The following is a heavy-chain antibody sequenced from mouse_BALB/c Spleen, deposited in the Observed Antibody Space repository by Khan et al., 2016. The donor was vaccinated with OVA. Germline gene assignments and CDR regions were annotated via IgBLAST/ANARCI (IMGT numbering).Heavy chain of an antibody. CDR2: ITYSGPT. CDR1: GDSITSDY. D-gene: IGHD3-3*01. V-gene: IGHV3-8*02. J-gene: IGHJ4*01. Sequence: EVQLVESGPSLVKPSQTLALTCSATGDSITSDYWYWSRKSPGNNLEYIGYITYSGPTYYKPSLKSRISITRDASKNHYYLQFNSVTTKDTATTYCARGTRNWSRGTSVAVSS. CDR3: ARGTRN.